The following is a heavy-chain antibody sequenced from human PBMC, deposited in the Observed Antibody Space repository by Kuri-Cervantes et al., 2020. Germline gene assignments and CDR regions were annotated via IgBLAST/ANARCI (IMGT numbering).Heavy chain of an antibody. J-gene: IGHJ4*02. Sequence: SETLSLTCTVSGGSISSGGYYWSWIRQHPGKGLEWIGYIYYSGSTYYNPSLKSRVTISVDKSKNQFSLKLSSVTAADTAVYYCARALRPYYYFDYWGQGTLVTVSS. CDR3: ARALRPYYYFDY. V-gene: IGHV4-31*03. D-gene: IGHD2-21*01. CDR2: IYYSGST. CDR1: GGSISSGGYY.